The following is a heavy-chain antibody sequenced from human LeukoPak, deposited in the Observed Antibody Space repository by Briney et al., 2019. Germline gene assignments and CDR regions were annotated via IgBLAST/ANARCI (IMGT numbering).Heavy chain of an antibody. Sequence: PGGSLRLSCAASGFTFSSYDMHWVRQATGKGLEWVSAIGTAGDTYYPGSVKGRFTISRENAKNSLYLQMNSLRAEDTAVYYCARGPAVAAILDWGQGTLVTVSS. CDR2: IGTAGDT. V-gene: IGHV3-13*01. CDR1: GFTFSSYD. CDR3: ARGPAVAAILD. D-gene: IGHD2-15*01. J-gene: IGHJ4*02.